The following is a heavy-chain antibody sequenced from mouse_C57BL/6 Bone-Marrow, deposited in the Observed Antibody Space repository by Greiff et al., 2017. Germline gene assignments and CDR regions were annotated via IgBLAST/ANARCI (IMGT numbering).Heavy chain of an antibody. J-gene: IGHJ3*01. Sequence: EVQLQQSGPELVKPGASVKISCKASGYTFTDYYMNWVKQSHGKSLEWIGDINPNNGGTSYNQKFKDKATLTVDKSSSTAYVGLRSLTSEDSAVYYSARSRFAYWGQGTLVTVSA. V-gene: IGHV1-26*01. CDR3: ARSRFAY. CDR2: INPNNGGT. CDR1: GYTFTDYY.